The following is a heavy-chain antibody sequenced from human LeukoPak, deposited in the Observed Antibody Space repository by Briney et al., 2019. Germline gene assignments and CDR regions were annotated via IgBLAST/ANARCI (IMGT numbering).Heavy chain of an antibody. CDR1: GYTFSNYD. CDR3: ARGLESYDSSTYPVLSS. D-gene: IGHD3-22*01. CDR2: MNPNSGDT. V-gene: IGHV1-8*03. J-gene: IGHJ4*02. Sequence: GPSVKVSCKASGYTFSNYDINWVRQATRQGLEWMGWMNPNSGDTRYAQKFQGRVTITRNTSINTAYMELSSLRSEDTAVYYCARGLESYDSSTYPVLSSWGQGTLVTVSS.